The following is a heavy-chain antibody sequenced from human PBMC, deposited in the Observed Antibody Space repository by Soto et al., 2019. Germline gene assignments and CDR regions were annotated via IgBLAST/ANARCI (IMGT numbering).Heavy chain of an antibody. Sequence: PGKGLEWIGYIYHSGTTYYNPSLKSRVTISVDTSKNQFSLKLTSVTAADTVFFFQAEDGIRDVRSVSAFLLNRSSDL. CDR2: IYHSGTT. J-gene: IGHJ2*01. CDR3: AEDGIRDVRSVSAFLLNRSSDL. D-gene: IGHD3-10*02. V-gene: IGHV4-31*02.